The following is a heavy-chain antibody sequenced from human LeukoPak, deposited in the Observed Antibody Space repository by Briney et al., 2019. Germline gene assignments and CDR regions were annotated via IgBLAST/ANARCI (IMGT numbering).Heavy chain of an antibody. V-gene: IGHV1-2*02. J-gene: IGHJ4*02. CDR3: ATPGYSSSWYDY. CDR2: INPNSGDT. CDR1: GYTFTGYS. D-gene: IGHD6-13*01. Sequence: ASVKVSCKASGYTFTGYSIRWVRQAPGQGLEWMGWINPNSGDTNYAQKFQGRVTMTRDTSISTAYMELSRLRSDDTAVYYCATPGYSSSWYDYWGQGTLVTVSS.